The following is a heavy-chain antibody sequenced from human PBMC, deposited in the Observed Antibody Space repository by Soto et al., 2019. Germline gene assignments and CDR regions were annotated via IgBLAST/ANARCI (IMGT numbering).Heavy chain of an antibody. V-gene: IGHV3-23*01. CDR1: GFTFSNYA. CDR3: AKKIGALVPYYYDY. CDR2: MSGSGGSA. J-gene: IGHJ4*02. D-gene: IGHD3-16*01. Sequence: SGGSLRLSCVASGFTFSNYAMTWVRQAPGKGLEWVSVMSGSGGSANYADSVKGRFTISRDNSKNTLYLQMNSLRAEDTAIYYCAKKIGALVPYYYDYWGQGTLVTVSS.